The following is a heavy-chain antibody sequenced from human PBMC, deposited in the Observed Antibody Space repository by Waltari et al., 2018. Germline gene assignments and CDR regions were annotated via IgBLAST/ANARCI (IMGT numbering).Heavy chain of an antibody. J-gene: IGHJ6*02. CDR3: ARAVGVAARGYFGMDD. Sequence: QVHLVQSGAEVKKPGASVKVSCKASGYNFNSYDINWVRQASGQGLEWMGWMNPNSKDADYAKKFQDRITWTRDSSISTAYMELSSLRSDDTAVYYCARAVGVAARGYFGMDDWGQGTAVFVSS. CDR2: MNPNSKDA. V-gene: IGHV1-8*01. CDR1: GYNFNSYD. D-gene: IGHD1-26*01.